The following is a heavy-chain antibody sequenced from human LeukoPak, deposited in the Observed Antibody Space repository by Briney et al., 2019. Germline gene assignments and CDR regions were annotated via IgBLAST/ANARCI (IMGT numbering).Heavy chain of an antibody. Sequence: SETLSLTCTVSGGSISSGDYYWSWIRQPPGKGLEWIGYIYYSGSTYYNPSLKSRVTISVDTSKNQFSLKLSSVTAADTAVYYCARNMITFGGVIVNDAFDIWGQGTMVTVSS. CDR1: GGSISSGDYY. CDR2: IYYSGST. CDR3: ARNMITFGGVIVNDAFDI. J-gene: IGHJ3*02. V-gene: IGHV4-30-4*01. D-gene: IGHD3-16*02.